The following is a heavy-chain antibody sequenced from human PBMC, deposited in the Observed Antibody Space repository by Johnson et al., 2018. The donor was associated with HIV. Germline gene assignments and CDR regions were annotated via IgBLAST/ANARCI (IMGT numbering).Heavy chain of an antibody. V-gene: IGHV3-43D*03. D-gene: IGHD7-27*01. CDR3: ARDGELGDAFDI. CDR2: ISWDGGST. J-gene: IGHJ3*02. Sequence: VQLVESGGVVVQPGGSLRLSCAASGFTFDDYAMHWVRQAPGKGLEWVSLISWDGGSTYYADSVKGRFTISRDNSKNSLYLQMNSLRAEDTALYYCARDGELGDAFDIWGQGTMVTVSS. CDR1: GFTFDDYA.